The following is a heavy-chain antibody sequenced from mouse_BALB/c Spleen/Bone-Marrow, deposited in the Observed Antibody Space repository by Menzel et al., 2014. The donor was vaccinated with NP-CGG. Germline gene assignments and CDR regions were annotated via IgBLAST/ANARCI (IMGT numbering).Heavy chain of an antibody. V-gene: IGHV1-69*02. CDR1: GYTFTSYW. J-gene: IGHJ1*01. Sequence: VQLQQSGAELVKPGAPVKLSCKASGYTFTSYWMNWVKQRPGRGLEWIGRIDPSDSETHYNQKFKDKATLTVDKSSSTVYIQLSSLTSEDSAVYYCARSTGYYWYFDVWGAGTTVTVSS. CDR2: IDPSDSET. D-gene: IGHD2-2*01. CDR3: ARSTGYYWYFDV.